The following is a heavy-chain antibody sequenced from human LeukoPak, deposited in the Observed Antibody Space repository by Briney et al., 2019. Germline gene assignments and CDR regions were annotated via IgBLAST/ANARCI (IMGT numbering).Heavy chain of an antibody. J-gene: IGHJ4*02. Sequence: GGSLRLSCAASGFTLSNFAMTWVRQAPGQGLEWVSSITGSGALTYYADSVKGRFTISKDNAMDTLFLQMNSLRADDTAVYYCARVAGTYYYDSSAYYLKSPFDYWGQGTLVTVSS. CDR2: ITGSGALT. D-gene: IGHD3-22*01. CDR1: GFTLSNFA. CDR3: ARVAGTYYYDSSAYYLKSPFDY. V-gene: IGHV3-23*01.